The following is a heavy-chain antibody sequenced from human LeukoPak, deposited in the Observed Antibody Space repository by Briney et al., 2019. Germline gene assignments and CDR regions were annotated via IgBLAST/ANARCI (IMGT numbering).Heavy chain of an antibody. CDR2: IYSGGST. Sequence: GGSLRLSCAASGXTVSSNYVSWVRQAPGKGLEWVSVIYSGGSTYYADSVEGRFTISRDNSKNTLYLQMNSLRAEDTAVYYCGGSDYWGQGTLVTVSS. J-gene: IGHJ4*02. CDR1: GXTVSSNY. V-gene: IGHV3-66*01. CDR3: GGSDY.